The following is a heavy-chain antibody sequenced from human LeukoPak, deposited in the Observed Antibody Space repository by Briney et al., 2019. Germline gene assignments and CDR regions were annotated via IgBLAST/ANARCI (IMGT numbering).Heavy chain of an antibody. CDR2: IYHSGST. J-gene: IGHJ4*02. CDR1: GGSISSGGYS. CDR3: ARGGRYYDILTGYYPYYFDY. Sequence: SETLSLTCAVSGGSISSGGYSWSWIRQPPGKGLEWIGYIYHSGSTYYNLSLKSRVTISVDRSKNQFSLKLSSVTAADTAVYYCARGGRYYDILTGYYPYYFDYWGQGTLVTVSS. D-gene: IGHD3-9*01. V-gene: IGHV4-30-2*01.